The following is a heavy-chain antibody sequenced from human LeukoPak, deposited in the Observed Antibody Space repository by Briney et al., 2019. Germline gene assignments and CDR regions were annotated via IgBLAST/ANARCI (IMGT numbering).Heavy chain of an antibody. D-gene: IGHD4-17*01. V-gene: IGHV1-69*13. Sequence: RASVKVSCKASGGTFSSYAISWVRQAPGQGLEWMGGIIPIFGTANYAQKFQGRVTITADESTSTAYMELSSLRSEDTAVYYCASGGATTVTTFDYWGQGTLVTVSS. CDR2: IIPIFGTA. CDR1: GGTFSSYA. J-gene: IGHJ4*02. CDR3: ASGGATTVTTFDY.